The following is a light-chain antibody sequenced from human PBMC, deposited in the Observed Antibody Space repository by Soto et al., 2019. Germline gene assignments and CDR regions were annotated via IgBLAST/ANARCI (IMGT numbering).Light chain of an antibody. J-gene: IGKJ5*01. CDR3: QQYKNWPPIT. Sequence: EIVMTQSPATLFVSPGERATLSCRASQSLGSNLAWYQHKPGQAPRLLIYDASTRATDIPARFSGSGSGTEFTLTISSLQSEDFAAYYCQQYKNWPPITFGQGTRLEIK. V-gene: IGKV3-15*01. CDR2: DAS. CDR1: QSLGSN.